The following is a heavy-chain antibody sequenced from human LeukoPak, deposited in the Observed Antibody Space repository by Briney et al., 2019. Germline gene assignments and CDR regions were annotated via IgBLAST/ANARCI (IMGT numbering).Heavy chain of an antibody. V-gene: IGHV3-33*01. CDR2: IWYDGSNK. CDR1: GFTFSSYG. J-gene: IGHJ4*02. D-gene: IGHD2-15*01. Sequence: GGSLRLSCAASGFTFSSYGMHWVSQAPGKGLEWVAVIWYDGSNKYYADSVKGRFTISRDTSKNTLYLQMNSLRAEDTAVYYCASASYCKGGSCYSVHWGQGTLVTVSS. CDR3: ASASYCKGGSCYSVH.